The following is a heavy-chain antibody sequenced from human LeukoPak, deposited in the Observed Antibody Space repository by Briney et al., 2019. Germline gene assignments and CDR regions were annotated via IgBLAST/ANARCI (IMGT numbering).Heavy chain of an antibody. Sequence: GGSLRLSCAASGFTFSSYSMNWVRQAPGKGLEWVSSISSSSSYIYYADSVKGRFTISRDNAKNTLYLQMNSLRAEDTAVYYCARSLRGGVDYWGQGTLVTVSS. J-gene: IGHJ4*02. CDR1: GFTFSSYS. V-gene: IGHV3-21*01. D-gene: IGHD3-10*01. CDR3: ARSLRGGVDY. CDR2: ISSSSSYI.